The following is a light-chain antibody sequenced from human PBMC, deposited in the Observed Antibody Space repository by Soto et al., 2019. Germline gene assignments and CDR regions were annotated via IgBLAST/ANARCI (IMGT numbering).Light chain of an antibody. J-gene: IGKJ2*01. Sequence: DIQMTQSPSSLSASVGDRVTITCRASQTFSHNLNWYQQKPGKAPKLLIYAASSLQSGVPSRFSGSGSGTDFTLTISSLQPADFATDYCQQRYSTPSTFGQGTKLEIK. V-gene: IGKV1-39*01. CDR3: QQRYSTPST. CDR1: QTFSHN. CDR2: AAS.